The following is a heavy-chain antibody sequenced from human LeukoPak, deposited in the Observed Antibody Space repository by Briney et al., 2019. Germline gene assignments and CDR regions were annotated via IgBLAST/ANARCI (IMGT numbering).Heavy chain of an antibody. CDR1: GFTFSDYY. V-gene: IGHV3-11*01. CDR2: ISSSGSTI. J-gene: IGHJ4*02. CDR3: ARMAAEGYFDY. Sequence: TGGSLRLSCAASGFTFSDYYMSWIRQAPGKGLEWVSYISSSGSTIYYADSVKGRFTISRDNAKNSLHLQMNSLRAEDTAVYYCARMAAEGYFDYWGQGTLVTVSS. D-gene: IGHD5-24*01.